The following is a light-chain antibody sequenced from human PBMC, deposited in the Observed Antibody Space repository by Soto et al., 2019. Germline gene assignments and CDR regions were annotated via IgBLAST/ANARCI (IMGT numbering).Light chain of an antibody. CDR1: QSVLYSSNNKNY. CDR2: WAS. J-gene: IGKJ3*01. CDR3: QQYYGTPFT. Sequence: DIVMTQSPDSLAVSLGERATINCKSSQSVLYSSNNKNYFAWYQQKPGQPPKLLIYWASTRDSGVPDRFSGSGSGTDFTLPISGLQAEDVAVYYCQQYYGTPFTFGPGTKVDLK. V-gene: IGKV4-1*01.